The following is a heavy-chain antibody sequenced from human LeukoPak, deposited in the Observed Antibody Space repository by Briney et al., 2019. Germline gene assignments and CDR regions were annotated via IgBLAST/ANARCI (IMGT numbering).Heavy chain of an antibody. CDR2: TNHSGST. D-gene: IGHD7-27*01. CDR1: GGSFSGYY. J-gene: IGHJ5*02. CDR3: ARGWGFDP. V-gene: IGHV4-34*01. Sequence: SETLSLTCAVYGGSFSGYYWSWIRQPPGKGLEWIGETNHSGSTNYNPSLKSRVTISVDTSKNQFSLKLSSVTAADTAVYYCARGWGFDPWGQGTLVTVSS.